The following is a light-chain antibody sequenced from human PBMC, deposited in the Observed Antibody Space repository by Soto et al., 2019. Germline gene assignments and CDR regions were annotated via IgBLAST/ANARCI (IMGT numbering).Light chain of an antibody. Sequence: QSVLTQPPSASGTPGKRVTISCSGGSSNIGSNTVIWYQQLPGTAPKLLIYSNTQRPSGVPDRFSGSKSGTSASLAISGLQSEDEADYYCAAWDDSLNGFVFGTGTKVTVL. CDR3: AAWDDSLNGFV. J-gene: IGLJ1*01. CDR1: SSNIGSNT. V-gene: IGLV1-44*01. CDR2: SNT.